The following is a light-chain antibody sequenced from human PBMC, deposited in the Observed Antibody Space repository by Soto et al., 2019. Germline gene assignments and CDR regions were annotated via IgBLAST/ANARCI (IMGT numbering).Light chain of an antibody. CDR2: GAS. CDR3: QQYGTSPVT. V-gene: IGKV3-20*01. J-gene: IGKJ1*01. CDR1: QSVSSSY. Sequence: EIVLTQSPGTLSLSPGERATLSCRASQSVSSSYLAWYRQKPGQAPRLLMYGASSRATGIPDRFSGSGSGTDFTLTISRLEPEDFAVYYCQQYGTSPVTFGQGTKVEIK.